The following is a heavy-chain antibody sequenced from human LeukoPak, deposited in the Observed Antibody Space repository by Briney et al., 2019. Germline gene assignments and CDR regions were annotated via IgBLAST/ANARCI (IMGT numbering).Heavy chain of an antibody. CDR1: GFTFTSYA. J-gene: IGHJ4*02. V-gene: IGHV3-23*01. CDR2: ISSTGSDT. D-gene: IGHD3-10*01. CDR3: AKDRSSTKRFGELSD. Sequence: GGSLRLSCAASGFTFTSYAMTWARQAPGKGLEWVSAISSTGSDTYYADSVKGRFTISRDNSKNTLHLQMNSLRAEDTAVYYCAKDRSSTKRFGELSDWGQGTLVTVSS.